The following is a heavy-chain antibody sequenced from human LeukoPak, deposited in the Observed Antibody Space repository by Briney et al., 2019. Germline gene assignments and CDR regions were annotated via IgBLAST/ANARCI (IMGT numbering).Heavy chain of an antibody. D-gene: IGHD2-21*02. J-gene: IGHJ5*02. CDR1: GYTFTGYY. CDR3: ARDPYCGGDCYLAS. Sequence: GASVKVSCKASGYTFTGYYMHWVRQAPGQGLEWMGRINPNSGGTNYAQKFQGRGTMTRDTSISTAYMELSRLRSHDTAVYYCARDPYCGGDCYLASWGQGTLVTVSS. V-gene: IGHV1-2*06. CDR2: INPNSGGT.